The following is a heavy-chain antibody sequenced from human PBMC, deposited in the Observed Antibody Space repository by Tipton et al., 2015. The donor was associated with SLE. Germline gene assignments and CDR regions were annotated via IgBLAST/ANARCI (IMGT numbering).Heavy chain of an antibody. CDR2: TNPSGNT. CDR1: GGSISSYY. Sequence: TLSLTCTVSGGSISSYYWSWIRQPAGKGLEWIGQTNPSGNTNYNPSLKSRVSMSVDMSKNQFSLKLSSVTAADTAVYYCASGGTPAFMAVWGEGTTVTVSS. CDR3: ASGGTPAFMAV. V-gene: IGHV4-4*07. J-gene: IGHJ6*03. D-gene: IGHD2-2*01.